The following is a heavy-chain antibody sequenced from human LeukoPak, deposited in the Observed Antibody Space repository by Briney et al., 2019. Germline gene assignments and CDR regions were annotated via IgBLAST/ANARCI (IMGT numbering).Heavy chain of an antibody. CDR2: IIPILGIA. V-gene: IGHV1-69*04. Sequence: SVKVSCKASGYTFNNYGISWVRQAPAQGLEWMGRIIPILGIANYAQKFQGRVTITADKSTSTAYMELSSLRSEDTAVYYCARGPKFGELPPFDYWGQGTLVTVSS. D-gene: IGHD3-10*01. J-gene: IGHJ4*02. CDR1: GYTFNNYG. CDR3: ARGPKFGELPPFDY.